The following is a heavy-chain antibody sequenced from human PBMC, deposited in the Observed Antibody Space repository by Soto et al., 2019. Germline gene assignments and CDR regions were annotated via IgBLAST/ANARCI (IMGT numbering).Heavy chain of an antibody. D-gene: IGHD4-17*01. CDR2: IIPIFGTA. Sequence: SSVKVSCKASGGTFSSYAISWVRQAPGQGLEWMGGIIPIFGTANYAQKFQGRVTITADKSTSTAYMELSSLRSEDTAVYYCARERDYGGNSPFDYYYYYGMDVWGQGTAVIVSS. V-gene: IGHV1-69*06. CDR1: GGTFSSYA. J-gene: IGHJ6*02. CDR3: ARERDYGGNSPFDYYYYYGMDV.